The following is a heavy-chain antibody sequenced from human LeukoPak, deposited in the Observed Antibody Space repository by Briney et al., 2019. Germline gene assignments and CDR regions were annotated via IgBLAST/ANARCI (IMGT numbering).Heavy chain of an antibody. V-gene: IGHV3-23*01. CDR1: GFTFSSSA. J-gene: IGHJ4*02. Sequence: GGSLRLSCAASGFTFSSSAMSWVRQAPGKGLKWVSAISNNGGYTYYADSVQGRFTISRDNSKSTLCLQMDSLRAEDTAVYYCAKQLGYCSDGSCYFPYWGQGTLVTVSS. CDR3: AKQLGYCSDGSCYFPY. CDR2: ISNNGGYT. D-gene: IGHD2-15*01.